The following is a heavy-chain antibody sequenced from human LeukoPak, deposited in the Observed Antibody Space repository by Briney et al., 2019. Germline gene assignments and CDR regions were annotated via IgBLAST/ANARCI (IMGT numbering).Heavy chain of an antibody. Sequence: ASVKVSCKASGYTFTGYYMHWVRQAPGQGLEWMGWINPNSGGINYAQKFQGRVTMTRDTSISTAYMELSRLRSDDTAVYYCARDRYSSSWYIRWGQGTLVTVSS. V-gene: IGHV1-2*02. CDR3: ARDRYSSSWYIR. CDR2: INPNSGGI. J-gene: IGHJ4*02. D-gene: IGHD6-13*01. CDR1: GYTFTGYY.